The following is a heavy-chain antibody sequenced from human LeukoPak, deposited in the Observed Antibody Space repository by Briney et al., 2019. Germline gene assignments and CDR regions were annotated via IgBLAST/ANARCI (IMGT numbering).Heavy chain of an antibody. CDR2: IYSGGST. CDR1: GFTVSSNY. CDR3: ARDISRTGAFDI. Sequence: GGSLRLSCAASGFTVSSNYMSWVRQPPGKGLEWVPVIYSGGSTYYADSVKGRFTISRDNSKNTLYLQMNSLRAEDTAVYYCARDISRTGAFDIWGQGTMVTVSS. V-gene: IGHV3-53*05. D-gene: IGHD3-3*02. J-gene: IGHJ3*02.